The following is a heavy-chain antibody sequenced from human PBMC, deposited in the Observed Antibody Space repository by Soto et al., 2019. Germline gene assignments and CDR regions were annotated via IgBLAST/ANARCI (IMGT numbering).Heavy chain of an antibody. CDR2: INHSGST. Sequence: SETLSLTCAVYGGSFSGYYWSWIRQRPGKGPEWIGEINHSGSTNYNPSLKSRVTISVDTSKDKYSLKLSSVTAADTAVYYCARGFAYCSSISCWNYYYYYGIDVWGQGTTVTVSS. CDR1: GGSFSGYY. D-gene: IGHD2-2*01. V-gene: IGHV4-34*01. J-gene: IGHJ6*02. CDR3: ARGFAYCSSISCWNYYYYYGIDV.